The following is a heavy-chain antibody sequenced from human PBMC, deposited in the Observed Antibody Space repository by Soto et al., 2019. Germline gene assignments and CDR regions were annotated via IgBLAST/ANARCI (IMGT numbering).Heavy chain of an antibody. Sequence: GGSLRLSCAASGFTFSSYWMHWVRQAPGKGLVWVSRINSDGSSTSYADSVKGRSTISRDNAKNTLYLQMNSLRSEDTAVYYCVSDRCCSGGSCYPYDAFDIWGQGTMVTVSS. CDR3: VSDRCCSGGSCYPYDAFDI. V-gene: IGHV3-74*01. D-gene: IGHD2-15*01. J-gene: IGHJ3*02. CDR1: GFTFSSYW. CDR2: INSDGSST.